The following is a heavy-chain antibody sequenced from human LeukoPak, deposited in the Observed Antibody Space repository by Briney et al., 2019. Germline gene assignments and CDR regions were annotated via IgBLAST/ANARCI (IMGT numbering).Heavy chain of an antibody. V-gene: IGHV4-59*01. Sequence: SETLSLTCTVSGGSISSYYWSWIRQPPGKGLEWIGYIYYSGSTNYNPSLKSRVTISVDTSKNQFSLKLSSVTAADTAVYYCARGRSKWELLFRHLYYYYGMDVWGQGTMVTVSS. J-gene: IGHJ6*02. CDR2: IYYSGST. CDR1: GGSISSYY. D-gene: IGHD1-26*01. CDR3: ARGRSKWELLFRHLYYYYGMDV.